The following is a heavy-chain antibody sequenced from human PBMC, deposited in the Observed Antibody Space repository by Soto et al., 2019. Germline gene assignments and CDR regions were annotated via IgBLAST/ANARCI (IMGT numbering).Heavy chain of an antibody. CDR1: GFTFSSYA. D-gene: IGHD3-10*01. Sequence: EVQLLESGGGLVQPGGSLRLSCAASGFTFSSYAMSWVRQAPGKGLEWVSAISGSGGSTYYADSVKGRFTISRDNSKNTLYLQMDSLRAEDTAVYYCEGGSGSYYNKPPLWGQVTMVTVSS. CDR3: EGGSGSYYNKPPL. V-gene: IGHV3-23*01. J-gene: IGHJ3*01. CDR2: ISGSGGST.